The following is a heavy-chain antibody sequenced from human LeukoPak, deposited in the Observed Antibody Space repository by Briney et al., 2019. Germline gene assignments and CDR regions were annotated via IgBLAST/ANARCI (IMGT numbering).Heavy chain of an antibody. J-gene: IGHJ4*02. CDR3: ATEGYSGYVDYFDY. V-gene: IGHV4-4*02. CDR1: DDSISGSNW. D-gene: IGHD5-12*01. Sequence: PSETLSLTCAVSDDSISGSNWWSWVRQPPGKGLEWIGEMHHSGGTNYSPSLKSRVTISVDTSKNQFSLKLSSVTAADTAVYYCATEGYSGYVDYFDYWGQGTLVTVSS. CDR2: MHHSGGT.